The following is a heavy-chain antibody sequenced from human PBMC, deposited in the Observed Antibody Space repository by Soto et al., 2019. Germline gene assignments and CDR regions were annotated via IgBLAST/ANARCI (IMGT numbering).Heavy chain of an antibody. CDR3: AKVIRETYGDPSDAFDI. CDR2: ISGSGDST. J-gene: IGHJ3*02. V-gene: IGHV3-23*01. D-gene: IGHD4-17*01. Sequence: PGGSLRLSCAASGFTFSSYAMSWVRQAPGKGLEWVSAISGSGDSTYYADSVKGRFTISRDNSKNTLYLQMNSLRAEDTAVYYCAKVIRETYGDPSDAFDIWGQGTMVTVSS. CDR1: GFTFSSYA.